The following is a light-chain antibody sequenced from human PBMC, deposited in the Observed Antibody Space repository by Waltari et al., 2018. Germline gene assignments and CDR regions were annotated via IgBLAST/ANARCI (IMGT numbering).Light chain of an antibody. CDR3: MQSLQTPPYT. V-gene: IGKV2-28*01. CDR2: LGS. J-gene: IGKJ2*01. Sequence: DIAMTQSPLSLPVTLRAPASISCSSSQSLLYSNGYKYLEWYLQKPGQSPQLLIYLGSIRASGVPDRFNGSGSGTDFTLRISRLEAEDVGVYYCMQSLQTPPYTFGQGTKLEIK. CDR1: QSLLYSNGYKY.